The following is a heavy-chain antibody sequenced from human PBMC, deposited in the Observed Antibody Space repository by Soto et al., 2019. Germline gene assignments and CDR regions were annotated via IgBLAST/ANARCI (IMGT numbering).Heavy chain of an antibody. CDR1: GGSISSYY. Sequence: QVQLQESGPGLVKPSETLSLTCTVSGGSISSYYWSWIRQPPGKGLEWIGNIYYSGSTNCNPSLKRRVTRAVDTPKTHFALKLSSVTAADTAVYYCAIRRGWYFDYWGQGTLVTVSS. V-gene: IGHV4-59*08. CDR2: IYYSGST. D-gene: IGHD3-10*01. J-gene: IGHJ4*02. CDR3: AIRRGWYFDY.